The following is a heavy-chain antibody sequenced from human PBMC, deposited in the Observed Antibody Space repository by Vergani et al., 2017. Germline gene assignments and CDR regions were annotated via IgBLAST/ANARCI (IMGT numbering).Heavy chain of an antibody. CDR1: GGTFSSYT. V-gene: IGHV1-69*02. Sequence: QVQLVQSGAEVKKPGSSVKVSCKASGGTFSSYTLSWVRQAPGQGLEWMGRIIPILGIANYAQKFQGRVTITADKSTSTAYMELSSLRSEDTAVYYCARAAAGNYYYYGMDVWGQGTTVTVSS. D-gene: IGHD6-13*01. CDR2: IIPILGIA. J-gene: IGHJ6*02. CDR3: ARAAAGNYYYYGMDV.